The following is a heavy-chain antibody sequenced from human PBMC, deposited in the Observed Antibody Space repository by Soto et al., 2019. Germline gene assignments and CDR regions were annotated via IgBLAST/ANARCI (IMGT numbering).Heavy chain of an antibody. CDR1: GGSISSSSYY. CDR2: IYYSGST. Sequence: SETQSLTCTVSGGSISSSSYYWGWIRQPPGKGLEWIGSIYYSGSTYYNPSLKSRVTISVDKSISTAYLQWSSLKASDTAMYYCAGCSTSCHYGMDVWGQGTTVTVSS. J-gene: IGHJ6*02. D-gene: IGHD2-2*01. CDR3: AGCSTSCHYGMDV. V-gene: IGHV4-39*02.